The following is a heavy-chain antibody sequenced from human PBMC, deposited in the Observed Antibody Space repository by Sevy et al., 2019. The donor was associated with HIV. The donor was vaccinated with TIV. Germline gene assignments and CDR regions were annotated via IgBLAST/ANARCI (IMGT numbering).Heavy chain of an antibody. V-gene: IGHV4-59*02. CDR2: SGST. CDR1: GVSVSPYY. CDR3: ARGGPCQHQLDYFDH. J-gene: IGHJ4*02. Sequence: SETLSLTCTVSGVSVSPYYWAWIRQPPGKGLECVAFSGSTNYNPSLKSRATTSVDTSKNQFSLKLSSVTAADTAIYYSARGGPCQHQLDYFDHWGQGTLVTVSS. D-gene: IGHD2-21*01.